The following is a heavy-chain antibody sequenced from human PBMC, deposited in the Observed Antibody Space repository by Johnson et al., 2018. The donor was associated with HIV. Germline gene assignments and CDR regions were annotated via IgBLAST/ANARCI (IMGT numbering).Heavy chain of an antibody. CDR1: GFTFSSYA. V-gene: IGHV3-30*04. Sequence: QVQLVESGGGVVQPGRSLRLSCAASGFTFSSYAMHWVRQAPGKGLEWVAVISYDGSEKLFADSVKGRFTISRDNAKNSLYLQMNSLRAEDTALYYCARADTAMVRGAFDIWGQGTMVTVSS. CDR3: ARADTAMVRGAFDI. J-gene: IGHJ3*02. CDR2: ISYDGSEK. D-gene: IGHD5-18*01.